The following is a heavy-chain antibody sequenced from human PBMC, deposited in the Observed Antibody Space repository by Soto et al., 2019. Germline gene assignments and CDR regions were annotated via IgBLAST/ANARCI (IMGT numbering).Heavy chain of an antibody. CDR1: GFTFSSYS. Sequence: GGSLRLSCAASGFTFSSYSMNWVRQAPGKGLEWVSSISSSSSYIYYADSVKGRFTISRDNAKNSLYLQMNSLRAEDTAVYYWACLLAHGGFGFVDRGQTTLVTVSS. CDR2: ISSSSSYI. D-gene: IGHD3-10*01. CDR3: ACLLAHGGFGFVD. J-gene: IGHJ4*02. V-gene: IGHV3-21*01.